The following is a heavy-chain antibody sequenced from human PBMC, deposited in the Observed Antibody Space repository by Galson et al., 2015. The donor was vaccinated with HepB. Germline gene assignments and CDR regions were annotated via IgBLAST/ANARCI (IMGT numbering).Heavy chain of an antibody. Sequence: SLRLSCAASGFTFSAYWMSWVRQAPGKGLEWVASTDQDGREKYYVDSVRGRFTISRDNAKNSLYLQMNSLRAEDTAAYYCARFARTGSFGMSRNPTYFDSWGQGTLVPVAS. J-gene: IGHJ4*02. CDR3: ARFARTGSFGMSRNPTYFDS. CDR2: TDQDGREK. V-gene: IGHV3-7*01. D-gene: IGHD1-14*01. CDR1: GFTFSAYW.